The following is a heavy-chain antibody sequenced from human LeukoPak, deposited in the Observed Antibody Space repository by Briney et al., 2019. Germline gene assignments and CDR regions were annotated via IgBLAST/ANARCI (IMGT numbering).Heavy chain of an antibody. J-gene: IGHJ5*02. CDR2: ISAYNGNT. CDR1: GYTFTSYG. Sequence: AASVKVSCKASGYTFTSYGISWVRQAPGQGLEWMGWISAYNGNTNYAQKLQGRVTMTTDTSTSTAYMELRGLRSDDTAVYYCARGGDYYDSSGYYNWFDPWGQGTLVTASS. D-gene: IGHD3-22*01. CDR3: ARGGDYYDSSGYYNWFDP. V-gene: IGHV1-18*01.